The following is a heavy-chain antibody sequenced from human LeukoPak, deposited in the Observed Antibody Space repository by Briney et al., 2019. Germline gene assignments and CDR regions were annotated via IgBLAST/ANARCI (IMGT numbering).Heavy chain of an antibody. CDR2: ISSSSSYI. J-gene: IGHJ3*02. CDR3: ARDRRWLKNWEWYDAFDI. V-gene: IGHV3-21*04. Sequence: GGSLRLSCAASGFTFSSYSMNWVRQAPGKGLEWVSSISSSSSYIYYADSVKGRFTISRDNAKNSLYLQMNSLRAEDTAVYYCARDRRWLKNWEWYDAFDIWGQGTMVTVSS. CDR1: GFTFSSYS. D-gene: IGHD5-24*01.